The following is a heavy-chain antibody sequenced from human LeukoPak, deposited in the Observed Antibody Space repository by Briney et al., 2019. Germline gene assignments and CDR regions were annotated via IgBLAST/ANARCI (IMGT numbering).Heavy chain of an antibody. V-gene: IGHV3-30*18. CDR1: GFTVSSYG. CDR3: AKWSLTTWGYFDY. CDR2: ISYDGSTT. D-gene: IGHD1-14*01. Sequence: GGSLRLSCVASGFTVSSYGMHWVRQAPGKGLEWVAVISYDGSTTYYADSVKGRFTISRDNSKNTLYLQMNSLRAEDTAVYYCAKWSLTTWGYFDYWGQGTLVTVSS. J-gene: IGHJ4*02.